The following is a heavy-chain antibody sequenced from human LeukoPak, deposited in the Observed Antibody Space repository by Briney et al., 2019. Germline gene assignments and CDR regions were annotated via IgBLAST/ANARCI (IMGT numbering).Heavy chain of an antibody. D-gene: IGHD4-17*01. CDR2: IYYSGST. V-gene: IGHV4-30-4*01. Sequence: SQTLSLTCTVSGGSISSGDYYWSWIRQPPGKGLEWIGYIYYSGSTYYNPSLKSRVTISVDTSKNQFSLKLSSVTAADTAVYHCARVSFYGDYEGDFDYWGQGTLVTVSS. J-gene: IGHJ4*02. CDR3: ARVSFYGDYEGDFDY. CDR1: GGSISSGDYY.